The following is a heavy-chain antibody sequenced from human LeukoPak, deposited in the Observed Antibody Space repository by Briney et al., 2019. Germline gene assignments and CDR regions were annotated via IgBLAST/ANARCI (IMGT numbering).Heavy chain of an antibody. CDR1: GGSISSDY. CDR2: NHYGGST. J-gene: IGHJ3*02. Sequence: SGTLSLTCNVAGGSISSDYWSWIRQPPGKGLEWLGFNHYGGSTNVNPSLESRVTISLDTSKNQFSLKLSSVTAADTAVYYCASRLSSHAFDIWGQGTMVTVSS. V-gene: IGHV4-59*08. CDR3: ASRLSSHAFDI.